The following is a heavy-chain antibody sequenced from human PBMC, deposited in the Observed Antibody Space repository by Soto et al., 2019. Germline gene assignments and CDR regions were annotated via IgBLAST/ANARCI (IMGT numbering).Heavy chain of an antibody. CDR2: IKEDGSRK. J-gene: IGHJ4*02. V-gene: IGHV3-7*01. CDR1: GFLFRDYW. Sequence: EVQLVESGGGLVQPGGALGISRAASGFLFRDYWVAWVRPAPGKGLEWVANIKEDGSRKYYMESAKGRITISRDNAKNSLFLQMNSLRVEDTAVYYCVSFEAIGSWGQGTLVTVSS. CDR3: VSFEAIGS.